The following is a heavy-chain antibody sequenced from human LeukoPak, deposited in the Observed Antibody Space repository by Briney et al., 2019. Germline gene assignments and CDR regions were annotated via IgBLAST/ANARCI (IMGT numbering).Heavy chain of an antibody. V-gene: IGHV1-2*02. D-gene: IGHD2-2*01. CDR2: INPNGGGT. CDR3: ARDPSCTTTTCYGGNNWFGP. Sequence: GASVKVSCKASGYTFNAYYIYWVRQAPGQGLEWMGWINPNGGGTTYAQNFQGRVTMTRDTSISTAYMELTRLTSDDTALYYCARDPSCTTTTCYGGNNWFGPWGQGTLVTVSS. CDR1: GYTFNAYY. J-gene: IGHJ5*02.